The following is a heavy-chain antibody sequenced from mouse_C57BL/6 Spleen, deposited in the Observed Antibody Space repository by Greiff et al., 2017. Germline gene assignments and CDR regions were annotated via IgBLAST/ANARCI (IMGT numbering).Heavy chain of an antibody. V-gene: IGHV1-26*01. Sequence: EVQLVESGPELAKPGASVKISCKASGYTFTDYYLSWVKQSNGKSLEWIGDINPNNGGTCYNQKFKGKATLTVDKSSSTAYMELRSLTSEDSAVYFWALMDCWGQGTSVTVSS. J-gene: IGHJ4*01. CDR3: ALMDC. CDR2: INPNNGGT. CDR1: GYTFTDYY.